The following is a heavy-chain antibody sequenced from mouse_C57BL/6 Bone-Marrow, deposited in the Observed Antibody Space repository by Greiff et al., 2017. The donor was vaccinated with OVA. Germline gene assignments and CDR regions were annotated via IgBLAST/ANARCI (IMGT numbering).Heavy chain of an antibody. CDR1: GFTFTDYY. CDR2: IRNKANGYTT. Sequence: VQLKESGGGLVQPGGSLSLSCAASGFTFTDYYMSWVRQTPGKALEWFGFIRNKANGYTTEYSASVKGRFTISRDNSQSFLYLQMDALRAEDSATYYCASSIYYDPYFDVWGTGTTVTVSS. V-gene: IGHV7-3*01. D-gene: IGHD2-4*01. J-gene: IGHJ1*03. CDR3: ASSIYYDPYFDV.